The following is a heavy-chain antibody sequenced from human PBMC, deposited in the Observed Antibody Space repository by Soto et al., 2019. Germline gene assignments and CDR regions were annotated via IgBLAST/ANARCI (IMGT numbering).Heavy chain of an antibody. Sequence: QSQTLSLTCAISGDSVSSNSAAWNWIRQSPSRGLEWLGRTYYRSKWYNDYAVSVKSRITINPDTSKNQFSLQLNSVTPEDTAVYYCAASKRGFENYDYVWGSYRYTGSFDYWGQGTLVTVSS. CDR2: TYYRSKWYN. J-gene: IGHJ4*02. V-gene: IGHV6-1*01. D-gene: IGHD3-16*02. CDR1: GDSVSSNSAA. CDR3: AASKRGFENYDYVWGSYRYTGSFDY.